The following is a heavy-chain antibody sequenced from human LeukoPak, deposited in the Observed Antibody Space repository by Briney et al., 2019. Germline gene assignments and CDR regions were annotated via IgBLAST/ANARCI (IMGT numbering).Heavy chain of an antibody. V-gene: IGHV3-23*01. CDR2: ISGSGGST. Sequence: GGSLRLSCAASGFTFSSYAMSWVRQAPGKGLEWVSAISGSGGSTYYADSVKGRFTISRDNSKNTLYLQMNSLRAEDTAVYYCAKGIDFWSGSWSYYWGQGTLVTVSS. D-gene: IGHD3-3*01. CDR3: AKGIDFWSGSWSYY. J-gene: IGHJ4*02. CDR1: GFTFSSYA.